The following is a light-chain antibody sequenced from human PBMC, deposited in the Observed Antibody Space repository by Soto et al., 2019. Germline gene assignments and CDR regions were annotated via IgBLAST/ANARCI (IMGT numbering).Light chain of an antibody. V-gene: IGKV3-20*01. Sequence: IVLTQSPGTLSLSPGERATLSCRASQSVSTSSLAWYQQKPGQAPRVLIYGASSRATGIPDRFSGSGSGTDFTLTISRQEPEDFAVYYCQQFANSRTLGQGTKVEIK. CDR3: QQFANSRT. CDR2: GAS. CDR1: QSVSTSS. J-gene: IGKJ1*01.